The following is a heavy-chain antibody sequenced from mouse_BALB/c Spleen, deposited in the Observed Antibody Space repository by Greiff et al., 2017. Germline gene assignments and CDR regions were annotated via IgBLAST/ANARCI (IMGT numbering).Heavy chain of an antibody. J-gene: IGHJ4*01. CDR2: IAPGSGST. CDR3: ARRRHYAMDY. CDR1: GYTFTSYW. Sequence: DLVKPGASVKLSCKASGYTFTSYWINWIKQRPGQGLEWIGRIAPGSGSTYYNEMFKGKATLTVDTSSSTAYIQLSSLSSEDSAVYFCARRRHYAMDYWGQGTSVTVSS. V-gene: IGHV1S41*01.